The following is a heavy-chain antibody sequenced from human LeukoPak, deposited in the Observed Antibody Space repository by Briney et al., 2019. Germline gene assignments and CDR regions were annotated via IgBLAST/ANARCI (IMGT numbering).Heavy chain of an antibody. Sequence: ASVTVSCKASGYTFTDYYIHWVRQAPGQVLEWMGWINPRTGGTRPTHRFQGRVTMTTDTSLSTAFMEITSLTSDDTALYYCARQDQLLVVAALFYWGQGTLVTVSS. CDR3: ARQDQLLVVAALFY. CDR1: GYTFTDYY. J-gene: IGHJ4*02. CDR2: INPRTGGT. D-gene: IGHD5-12*01. V-gene: IGHV1-2*02.